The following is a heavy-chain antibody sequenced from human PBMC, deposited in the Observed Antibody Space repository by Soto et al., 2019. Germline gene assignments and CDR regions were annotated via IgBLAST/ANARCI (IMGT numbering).Heavy chain of an antibody. J-gene: IGHJ5*02. CDR2: ISAYNGNT. V-gene: IGHV1-18*04. CDR3: ARDGQDIVVVVAATGNWFDP. Sequence: ASVKVSCKASGYTFTGYGISWVRQAPGQGLEWMGWISAYNGNTNYAQKLQGRVTMTTDTSTSTAYMELRSLRSDDTAVYYCARDGQDIVVVVAATGNWFDPWGRGTLVTVSS. CDR1: GYTFTGYG. D-gene: IGHD2-15*01.